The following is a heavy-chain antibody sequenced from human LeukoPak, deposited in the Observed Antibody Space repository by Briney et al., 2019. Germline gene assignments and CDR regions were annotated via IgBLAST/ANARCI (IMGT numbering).Heavy chain of an antibody. CDR2: ISGSGGST. Sequence: GGSLRLSCAASGFAFSSYAMSWVRQAPGKGLERVSAISGSGGSTYYADSVKGRFTISRDNSKNTLYLQMNSLRAEDTAVYYCAKVDGVVYYFDYWGQGTLVTVSS. J-gene: IGHJ4*02. CDR1: GFAFSSYA. D-gene: IGHD2-15*01. CDR3: AKVDGVVYYFDY. V-gene: IGHV3-23*01.